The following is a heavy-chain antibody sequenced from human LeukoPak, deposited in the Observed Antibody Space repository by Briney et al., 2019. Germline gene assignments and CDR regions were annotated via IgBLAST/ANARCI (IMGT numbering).Heavy chain of an antibody. Sequence: PGGSLRLSCSASGFTFSSYGIHWVRQAPGKGLEWVAFIRNDGSIKYYADSIKGRFTISGDNSKNTLYLQMSSLRVDDTAVYYCAKEPGRGYYDSSGYRLWGQGTLVTVSS. CDR3: AKEPGRGYYDSSGYRL. V-gene: IGHV3-30*02. J-gene: IGHJ4*02. CDR1: GFTFSSYG. D-gene: IGHD3-22*01. CDR2: IRNDGSIK.